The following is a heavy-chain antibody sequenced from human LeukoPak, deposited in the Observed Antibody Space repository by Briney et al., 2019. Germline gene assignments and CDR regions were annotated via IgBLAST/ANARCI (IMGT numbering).Heavy chain of an antibody. CDR1: GDSISSRTYY. Sequence: SETLSLTCTVSGDSISSRTYYWGWIRQPPGKGLEWIGSFYYSGSTYYSPSLKSRVTISVDTSKNHFSLKLTSVTAADTAVYYCARHSNYYDFRGLGAFDIWGQGTMVTVSS. D-gene: IGHD3/OR15-3a*01. V-gene: IGHV4-39*01. CDR3: ARHSNYYDFRGLGAFDI. J-gene: IGHJ3*02. CDR2: FYYSGST.